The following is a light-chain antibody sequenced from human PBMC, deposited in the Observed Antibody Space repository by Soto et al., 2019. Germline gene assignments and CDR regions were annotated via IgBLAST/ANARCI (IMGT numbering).Light chain of an antibody. CDR3: QQRHMWPIT. CDR2: DAY. CDR1: QSFRGL. Sequence: EVVLTQSPVTLSLSPGERATLSCRASQSFRGLLAWYQQKPGQAPRLLIYDAYNRATGIPTRFSGSGSGTEFTLTISSLEPEDSEVYYCQQRHMWPITFGQGTRLEIK. J-gene: IGKJ5*01. V-gene: IGKV3-11*01.